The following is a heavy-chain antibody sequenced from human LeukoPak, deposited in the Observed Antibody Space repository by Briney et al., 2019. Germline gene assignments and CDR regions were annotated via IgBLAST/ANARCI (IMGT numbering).Heavy chain of an antibody. V-gene: IGHV1-2*02. CDR3: TRETSSRYFDY. J-gene: IGHJ4*02. Sequence: GASVKVSCKASGYTFTGYYMHWVRQAPGQGLEWIGWINPNSGGTNYAQRFQGRVTMTRDTSISTAYMELSRLRSEDTAVYYCTRETSSRYFDYWGQGTLVTVSS. CDR1: GYTFTGYY. CDR2: INPNSGGT.